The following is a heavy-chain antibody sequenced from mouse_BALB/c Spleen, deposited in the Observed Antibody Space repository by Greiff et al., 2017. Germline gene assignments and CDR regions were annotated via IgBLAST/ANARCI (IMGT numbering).Heavy chain of an antibody. Sequence: EVQLQQSGPGLVKPSQSLSLTCTVTGYSITSDYAWNWIRQFPGNKLEWMGYISYSGSTSYNPSLKSRISITRDTSKNQFFLQLNSVTTEDTATYYCARALYYRFFDYWGQGTTLTVSS. J-gene: IGHJ2*01. CDR2: ISYSGST. D-gene: IGHD2-14*01. CDR3: ARALYYRFFDY. V-gene: IGHV3-2*02. CDR1: GYSITSDYA.